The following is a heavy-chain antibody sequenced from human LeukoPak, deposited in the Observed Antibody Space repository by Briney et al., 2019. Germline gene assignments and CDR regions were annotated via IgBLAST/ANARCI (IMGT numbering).Heavy chain of an antibody. V-gene: IGHV3-30-3*01. Sequence: GGSLRLSCAASGFTFSSYAMHWVRQAPGKGLEWVAVISYEGSNQYYADSVKGRFTISRDNSKNTLYLQMNSLRAEDTAVYYCARFGHCSSTSCYYYCYYGMDVWGQGTTVTVSS. CDR3: ARFGHCSSTSCYYYCYYGMDV. J-gene: IGHJ6*01. CDR1: GFTFSSYA. CDR2: ISYEGSNQ. D-gene: IGHD2-2*01.